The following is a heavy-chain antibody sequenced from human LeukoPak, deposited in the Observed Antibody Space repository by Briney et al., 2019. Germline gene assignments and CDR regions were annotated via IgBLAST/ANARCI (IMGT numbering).Heavy chain of an antibody. CDR3: ARLIAVAGTLSFFDY. V-gene: IGHV4-59*08. D-gene: IGHD6-19*01. CDR2: IYYTGSA. Sequence: SETLSLTCTVSGGSISGYYWGWIRQPPGKGLEWIAYIYYTGSAYHSPSLKSRLTVSVDTSKNQFSLKLSSVTAADTAIYYCARLIAVAGTLSFFDYWGQGTLVTVSS. J-gene: IGHJ4*02. CDR1: GGSISGYY.